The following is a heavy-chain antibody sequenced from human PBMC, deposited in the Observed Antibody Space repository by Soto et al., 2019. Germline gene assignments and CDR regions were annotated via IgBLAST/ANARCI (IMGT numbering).Heavy chain of an antibody. CDR2: ISGSGGST. D-gene: IGHD4-17*01. J-gene: IGHJ4*02. CDR1: GFTFSSYA. V-gene: IGHV3-23*01. Sequence: GGSLRLSCAASGFTFSSYAMSWVRQAPGKGLEWVSAISGSGGSTYYADSGKGRFTISRDNSKNTLYLQMNSLRAEDTAVYYCAKDREGFSTVISFDYWGQGTLVTVSS. CDR3: AKDREGFSTVISFDY.